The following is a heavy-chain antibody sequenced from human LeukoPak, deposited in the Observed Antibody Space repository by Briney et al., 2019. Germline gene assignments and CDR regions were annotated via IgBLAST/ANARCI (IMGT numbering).Heavy chain of an antibody. D-gene: IGHD5-18*01. J-gene: IGHJ4*02. Sequence: GGSLRLSCAASGFTFSSYGMHWVRQAPGKGLEWVAVISYDGSNKYYADSVKGRFTISRDNSKNTLYLQMNSLRAEDTAVYYCAKAHGRGGYSHGFNPDYWGQGTLVTVSS. CDR1: GFTFSSYG. CDR2: ISYDGSNK. V-gene: IGHV3-30*18. CDR3: AKAHGRGGYSHGFNPDY.